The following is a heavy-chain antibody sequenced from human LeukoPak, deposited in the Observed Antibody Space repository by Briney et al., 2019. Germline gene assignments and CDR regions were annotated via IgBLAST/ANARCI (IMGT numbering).Heavy chain of an antibody. D-gene: IGHD6-19*01. CDR1: GFTFSNFV. J-gene: IGHJ4*02. CDR2: ISGSSDST. V-gene: IGHV3-23*01. Sequence: GGSLRLSCAASGFTFSNFVMSWVRQAPGKGLEWVSVISGSSDSTQYADSVKGRFTISRDNSKNTLYLQMNSLRAEDTAVYYCAKDWGRQWLEQKIDYWGQGTLVTVSS. CDR3: AKDWGRQWLEQKIDY.